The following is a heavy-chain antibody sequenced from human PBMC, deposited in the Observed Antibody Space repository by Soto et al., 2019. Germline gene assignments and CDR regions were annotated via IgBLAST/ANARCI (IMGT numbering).Heavy chain of an antibody. CDR1: GYSFTSYW. D-gene: IGHD7-27*01. CDR3: ARQPAWGASQLGMDV. J-gene: IGHJ6*02. Sequence: GESLKISCHVSGYSFTSYWVAWVRQMPGKGLEWMGIIYPGDSDTRYSPSSQGQVIMTADRSSDTAYLQWRSLKASDTAMYFCARQPAWGASQLGMDVWGQGTAVTVSS. CDR2: IYPGDSDT. V-gene: IGHV5-51*01.